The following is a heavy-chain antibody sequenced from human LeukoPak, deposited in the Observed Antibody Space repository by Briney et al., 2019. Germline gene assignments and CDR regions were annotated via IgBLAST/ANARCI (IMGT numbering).Heavy chain of an antibody. D-gene: IGHD2-2*01. CDR3: ATDVPAVTIFGY. Sequence: PGGSLRLSCAASGFTFSTYWMHWVRQAPGPGLVWVSLINSDGSSTNYADSVKGRFTISRDNAKNTLYLQMNSLRAEDTAVYYCATDVPAVTIFGYWGQGTLVTVSS. V-gene: IGHV3-74*01. J-gene: IGHJ4*02. CDR2: INSDGSST. CDR1: GFTFSTYW.